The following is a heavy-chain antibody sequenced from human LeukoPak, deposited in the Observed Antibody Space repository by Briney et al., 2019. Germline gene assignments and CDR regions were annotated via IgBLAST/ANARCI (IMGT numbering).Heavy chain of an antibody. Sequence: GGSLRLSCSASGFTFSSYAMHWVRLAPGKGLEYVSAISSNGGSTYYADSVKGRFTISRDNSKNTLYLQMSSLRAEDTAVYYCAVVGATLGAFDIWGQGTMVTVSS. CDR2: ISSNGGST. D-gene: IGHD1-26*01. V-gene: IGHV3-64D*06. J-gene: IGHJ3*02. CDR1: GFTFSSYA. CDR3: AVVGATLGAFDI.